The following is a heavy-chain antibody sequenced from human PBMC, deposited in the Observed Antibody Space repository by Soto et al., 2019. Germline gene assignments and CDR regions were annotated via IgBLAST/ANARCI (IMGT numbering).Heavy chain of an antibody. CDR1: GGSISTGAYS. V-gene: IGHV4-30-2*01. CDR3: ARGIWSSPEDY. Sequence: QLQLQESGSGLVKPSQTLSLTCAVSGGSISTGAYSWSWIRQPPGNGLEWIGYIYHSGSAYYNPSLKSRVTMSVDRSKNQFSLKLSSVTAADTAVYYCARGIWSSPEDYWGQGTLVTVSS. D-gene: IGHD2-21*01. CDR2: IYHSGSA. J-gene: IGHJ4*02.